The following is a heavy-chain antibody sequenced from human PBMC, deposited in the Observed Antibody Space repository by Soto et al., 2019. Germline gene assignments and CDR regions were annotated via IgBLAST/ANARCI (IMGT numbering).Heavy chain of an antibody. J-gene: IGHJ4*02. Sequence: ASVKVSYKASGYTFTSYGISWVRQAPGQGLEWMGWISAYNGNTNYAQKLQGRVTMTTDTSTSTAYMELRSLRSDDTAVYYCARDRNELYSSGWYDYWGQGTLVTVSS. V-gene: IGHV1-18*01. CDR3: ARDRNELYSSGWYDY. D-gene: IGHD6-19*01. CDR2: ISAYNGNT. CDR1: GYTFTSYG.